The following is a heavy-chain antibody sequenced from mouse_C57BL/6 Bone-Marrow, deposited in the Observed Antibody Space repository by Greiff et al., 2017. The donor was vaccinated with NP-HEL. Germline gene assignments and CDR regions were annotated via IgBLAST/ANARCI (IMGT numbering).Heavy chain of an antibody. D-gene: IGHD3-2*02. CDR2: IYPRSGNT. V-gene: IGHV1-81*01. J-gene: IGHJ3*01. CDR1: GYTFTSYG. Sequence: QVQLQQSGAELARPGASVKLSCKASGYTFTSYGISWVKQRTGQGLEWIGEIYPRSGNTYYNEKFKGKATLTADKSSSTAYMELRSLTSEDSAVCFCARSRQLRLRFAYWGQGTLVTVSA. CDR3: ARSRQLRLRFAY.